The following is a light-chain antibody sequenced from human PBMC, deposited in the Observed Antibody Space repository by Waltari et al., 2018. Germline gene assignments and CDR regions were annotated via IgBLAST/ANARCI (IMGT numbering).Light chain of an antibody. V-gene: IGKV3-11*01. J-gene: IGKJ2*01. CDR2: DAS. CDR3: HLRSNWRYT. CDR1: QGVTKY. Sequence: EIVLTQSPAILSLSPGERATLSCRPSQGVTKYLSWYQLTPGQAPRTFIYDASNRATGIPIRFSGSGSGTDFTLTISSLVPDDFAVYFCHLRSNWRYTFGQRTKLEIK.